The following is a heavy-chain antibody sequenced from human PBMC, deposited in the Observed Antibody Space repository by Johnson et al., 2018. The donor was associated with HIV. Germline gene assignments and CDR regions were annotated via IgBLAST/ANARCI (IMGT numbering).Heavy chain of an antibody. CDR2: IRYDGSIK. Sequence: QVQLVESGGGVVRPGGSLRLSCAASGFTFSSYGMHWVRQAPGKGLEWVAFIRYDGSIKYYVDSVKGRFTISRDNSKNTLYLQMNSLRVEDTAVYYCARDGPYYLSPRDAFEIWGQGTMVTVSS. J-gene: IGHJ3*02. D-gene: IGHD3-22*01. CDR3: ARDGPYYLSPRDAFEI. V-gene: IGHV3-30*02. CDR1: GFTFSSYG.